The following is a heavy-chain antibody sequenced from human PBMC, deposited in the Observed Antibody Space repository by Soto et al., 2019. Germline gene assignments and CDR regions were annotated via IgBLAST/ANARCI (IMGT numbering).Heavy chain of an antibody. CDR2: IFYTGTT. D-gene: IGHD3-10*01. V-gene: IGHV4-39*01. CDR3: VRQVGSGYWYFAL. Sequence: SETLSLTCTVSGGSISNSAYYWWGWIRQPPGKGLEWIAIIFYTGTTHYKPSLSSRVKISVDTSNNQFSLNVASVTAADTAVYYCVRQVGSGYWYFALWARGTLVTVSS. CDR1: GGSISNSAYY. J-gene: IGHJ2*01.